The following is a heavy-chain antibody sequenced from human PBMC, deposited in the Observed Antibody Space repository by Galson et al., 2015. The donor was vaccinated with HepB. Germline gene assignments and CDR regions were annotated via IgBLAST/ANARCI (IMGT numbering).Heavy chain of an antibody. CDR1: GGTFSTYA. CDR2: ITPLFGTA. Sequence: SVKVSCKASGGTFSTYAISWVRQAPGHGLEWMGGITPLFGTANYAQKFQGRVTITADESTSTAYMELSSLRSEDTAVYYCAREYGRFTDYFDYWGQGTLVTVSS. J-gene: IGHJ4*02. V-gene: IGHV1-69*13. CDR3: AREYGRFTDYFDY. D-gene: IGHD3-10*01.